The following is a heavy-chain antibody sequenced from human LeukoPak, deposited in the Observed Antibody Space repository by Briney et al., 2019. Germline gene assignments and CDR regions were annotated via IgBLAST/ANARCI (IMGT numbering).Heavy chain of an antibody. V-gene: IGHV4-39*01. D-gene: IGHD1-7*01. CDR2: IYYSGST. CDR3: ARHPKWNCYFFDC. CDR1: VGSISSSGYY. J-gene: IGHJ4*02. Sequence: TSETPSLTCTVSVGSISSSGYYCGWIRQPPGKGLEWIGSIYYSGSTYYNPSLKSRVTISVDTSKKQFSLKLSSVTAADTAVYYCARHPKWNCYFFDCWGQGTLVTVSS.